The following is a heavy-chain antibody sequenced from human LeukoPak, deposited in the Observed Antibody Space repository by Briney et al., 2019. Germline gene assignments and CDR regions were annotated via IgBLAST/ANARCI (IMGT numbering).Heavy chain of an antibody. CDR3: ATANLLAAYCGGDCYSFDY. V-gene: IGHV1-24*01. D-gene: IGHD2-21*02. CDR1: GYTLTELT. J-gene: IGHJ4*02. CDR2: FDPEDGET. Sequence: ASVKVSCNVSGYTLTELTMHWVRQAPGKGLEWMGGFDPEDGETIYAQKFQGRVTMTEDTSTDTAYMELSSLRSEDTAVYYCATANLLAAYCGGDCYSFDYWGQGTLVTVSS.